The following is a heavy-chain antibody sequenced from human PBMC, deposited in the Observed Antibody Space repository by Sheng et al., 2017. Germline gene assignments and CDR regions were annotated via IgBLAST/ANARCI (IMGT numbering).Heavy chain of an antibody. V-gene: IGHV3-30*18. Sequence: ESGGGVVQPGRSLRLSCAASGFTFSSYGMHWVRQAPGKGLEWVAVISYDGSNKYYADSVKGRFNISRDNSKNTLYLQMNSLRAEDTAVYYCAKLAVTTIQADQYYFDYWGQGTLVTVSS. CDR1: GFTFSSYG. CDR3: AKLAVTTIQADQYYFDY. CDR2: ISYDGSNK. J-gene: IGHJ4*02. D-gene: IGHD4-4*01.